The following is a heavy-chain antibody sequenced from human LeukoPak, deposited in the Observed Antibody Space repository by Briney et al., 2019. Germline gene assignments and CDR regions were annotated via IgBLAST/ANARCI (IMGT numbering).Heavy chain of an antibody. CDR3: AKATYYYDSSGYRGGYFDY. J-gene: IGHJ4*02. D-gene: IGHD3-22*01. CDR2: IRYDGSNK. Sequence: GGSLRLSCAASRFTFSSYGMHWVRQAPGKGLEWVAFIRYDGSNKYYADSVKGRFTISRDNSKNTLYLQMNSLRAEDTAVYYCAKATYYYDSSGYRGGYFDYWGQGTLVTVSS. V-gene: IGHV3-30*02. CDR1: RFTFSSYG.